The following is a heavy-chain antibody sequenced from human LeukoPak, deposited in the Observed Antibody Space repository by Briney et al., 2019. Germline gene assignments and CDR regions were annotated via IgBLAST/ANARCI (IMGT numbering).Heavy chain of an antibody. Sequence: KPSETLSLTCTVSGGSISGYYWSWIRQPPGKGLEWIGYIYYSGSTNYNPSLKSRVTISVDTSKNQFSLKLSSVTAADTAVYYCARVVRYFDYWGQGTLVTVSS. V-gene: IGHV4-59*01. CDR2: IYYSGST. J-gene: IGHJ4*02. CDR3: ARVVRYFDY. CDR1: GGSISGYY.